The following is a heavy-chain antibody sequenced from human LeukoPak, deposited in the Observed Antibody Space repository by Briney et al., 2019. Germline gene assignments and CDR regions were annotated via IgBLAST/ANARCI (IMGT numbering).Heavy chain of an antibody. D-gene: IGHD3-9*01. CDR3: AREGGLLRYFDWLPGYYFDY. CDR2: IYTSGST. V-gene: IGHV4-61*02. Sequence: SETLSLTCTVSGGSISSGSYYWSWIRQPAGKGLEWIGRIYTSGSTNYNPSLKSRATISVDTSKNQFSLKLSSVTAADTAVYYCAREGGLLRYFDWLPGYYFDYWGQGTLVTVSS. CDR1: GGSISSGSYY. J-gene: IGHJ4*02.